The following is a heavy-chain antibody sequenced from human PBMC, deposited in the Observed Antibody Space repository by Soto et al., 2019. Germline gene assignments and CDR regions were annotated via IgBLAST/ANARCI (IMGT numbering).Heavy chain of an antibody. V-gene: IGHV4-59*01. CDR2: IYYSGST. Sequence: QVQLQESGPRLVKPSETLSLTCTVSGGSIRPYYWSWIRQPPGRGLEWIGYIYYSGSTNYNPSLKSRVTISVDTSKNQFSLKLSSVTAADTAVYYCARDIGGYYDSSSYANWGQGTLVTVSS. D-gene: IGHD3-22*01. CDR3: ARDIGGYYDSSSYAN. CDR1: GGSIRPYY. J-gene: IGHJ4*02.